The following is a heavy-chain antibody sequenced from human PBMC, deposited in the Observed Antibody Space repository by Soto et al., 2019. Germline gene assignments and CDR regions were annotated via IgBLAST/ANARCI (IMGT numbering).Heavy chain of an antibody. Sequence: SDTLSLTCTVSGGSISSYYWSWIRQPPGKGLEWIGYIYYSGSTNYNPSLKSRVTISVDTSKNQFSLKLSSVTAADTAVYYCARDLGRYYDSSGYPGAFDIWGQGTMVNVSS. CDR3: ARDLGRYYDSSGYPGAFDI. J-gene: IGHJ3*02. CDR2: IYYSGST. D-gene: IGHD3-22*01. CDR1: GGSISSYY. V-gene: IGHV4-59*01.